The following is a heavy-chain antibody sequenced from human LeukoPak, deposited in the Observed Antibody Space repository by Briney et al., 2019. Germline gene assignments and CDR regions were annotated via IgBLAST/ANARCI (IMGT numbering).Heavy chain of an antibody. CDR2: IYRSGST. J-gene: IGHJ3*02. V-gene: IGHV3-66*01. Sequence: GGSLRLSCAASGFTFSSYAMSWVRQAPGKGLEWVSVIYRSGSTHYADSVKDRFIISRDNSKNTLYLQMNSLRAEDTAVYCCAREAENYGLTFDIWGQGTMVTVSS. D-gene: IGHD3-10*01. CDR3: AREAENYGLTFDI. CDR1: GFTFSSYA.